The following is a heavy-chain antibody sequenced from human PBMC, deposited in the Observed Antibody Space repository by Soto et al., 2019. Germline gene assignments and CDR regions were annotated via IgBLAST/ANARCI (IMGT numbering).Heavy chain of an antibody. CDR3: ARERSTSSFDY. J-gene: IGHJ4*02. Sequence: GGSLRLSCAASGFTFSSYGMHWVRQAPGKGLEWVAVIWYDGSNKYYADSVKGRFTISRDNSKNTLYLQMNSLRAEDTAVYYCARERSTSSFDYWGQGTLVTVSS. CDR2: IWYDGSNK. CDR1: GFTFSSYG. V-gene: IGHV3-33*01. D-gene: IGHD2-2*01.